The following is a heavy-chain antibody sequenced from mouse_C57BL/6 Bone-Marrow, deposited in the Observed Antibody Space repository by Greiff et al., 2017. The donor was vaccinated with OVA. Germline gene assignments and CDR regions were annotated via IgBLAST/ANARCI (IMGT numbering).Heavy chain of an antibody. D-gene: IGHD1-1*01. CDR2: TDPEDGDT. J-gene: IGHJ3*01. V-gene: IGHV14-1*01. CDR1: GFNIKDYY. CDR3: TTLYYYGPWFAY. Sequence: VHVKQSGAELVRPGASVKLSCTASGFNIKDYYMHWVKQRPEQGLEWIGRTDPEDGDTEYAPKFQGKATMTADTSSNTAYMQLSSLTSEDTAVYYCTTLYYYGPWFAYWGQGTLVTVSA.